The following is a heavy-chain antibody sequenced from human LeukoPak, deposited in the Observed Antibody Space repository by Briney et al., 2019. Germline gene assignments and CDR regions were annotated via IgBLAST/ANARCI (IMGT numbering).Heavy chain of an antibody. J-gene: IGHJ4*02. V-gene: IGHV4-59*01. D-gene: IGHD1-26*01. CDR1: GGSISSYY. Sequence: SETLSLTCTVSGGSISSYYWSWLRLPLGKGPEWIGSISYSGSTNYNPSLKSRVTISIDTSKNHFSLKVTSVTAADTAVYYCARGLGSYPYYFDYWGQGTLVTVPS. CDR3: ARGLGSYPYYFDY. CDR2: ISYSGST.